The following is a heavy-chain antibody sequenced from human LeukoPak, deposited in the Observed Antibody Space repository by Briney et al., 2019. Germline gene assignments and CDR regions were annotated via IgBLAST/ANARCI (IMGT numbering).Heavy chain of an antibody. D-gene: IGHD3-16*01. CDR1: GFTCYTYW. CDR2: INGDGSNP. J-gene: IGHJ4*02. V-gene: IGHV3-74*01. CDR3: ARASPTSHFDF. Sequence: GVSVTFSCFAYGFTCYTYWWLWLAQAQGQGRVWFSRINGDGSNPNYADSVKGRFTISRDNARNTLYLQMSGLRAEDTALYYCARASPTSHFDFWGQGTLVTVSS.